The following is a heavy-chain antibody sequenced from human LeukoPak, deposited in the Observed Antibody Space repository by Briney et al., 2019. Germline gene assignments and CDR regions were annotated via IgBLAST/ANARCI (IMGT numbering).Heavy chain of an antibody. V-gene: IGHV4-34*01. CDR3: ARDRSYYDILTGYLLKAFDP. CDR2: INHSGSA. D-gene: IGHD3-9*01. J-gene: IGHJ5*02. Sequence: SSETLSLTCAVYGGSFSGYYWSWIRQPPGKGLEWIGEINHSGSANYNPSLKSRVTISVDTSKKQFSLRLSSVTAADTAVYYCARDRSYYDILTGYLLKAFDPWGQGTLVTVSS. CDR1: GGSFSGYY.